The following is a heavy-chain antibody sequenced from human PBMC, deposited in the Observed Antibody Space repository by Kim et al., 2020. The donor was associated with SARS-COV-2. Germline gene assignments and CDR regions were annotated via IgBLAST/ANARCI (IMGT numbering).Heavy chain of an antibody. D-gene: IGHD3-16*01. CDR3: ARMFGMQYYYYYGMDV. CDR2: IYYSGST. V-gene: IGHV4-61*01. Sequence: SETLSLTCTVSGGSVSSGSYYWSWIRQPPGKGLEWIGYIYYSGSTNYNPSLKSRVTISVDTSKNQFSLKLSSVTAADTAVYYCARMFGMQYYYYYGMDVWGQGTTVTVSS. J-gene: IGHJ6*02. CDR1: GGSVSSGSYY.